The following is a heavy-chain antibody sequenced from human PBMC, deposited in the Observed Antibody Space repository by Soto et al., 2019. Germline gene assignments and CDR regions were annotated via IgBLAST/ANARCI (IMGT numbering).Heavy chain of an antibody. CDR3: AKSRTYDFWSGFTYYMDV. CDR1: GFTFSSYA. Sequence: EVQLLESGGGLVQPGGSLRLSCAASGFTFSSYAMSWVRQAPGKGLGWVSAISGSGGSTYYADSVKGRFTISRDNSKNTLYLHMNSLRAEDTAVYYCAKSRTYDFWSGFTYYMDVWGKGTTVTVSS. CDR2: ISGSGGST. D-gene: IGHD3-3*01. J-gene: IGHJ6*03. V-gene: IGHV3-23*01.